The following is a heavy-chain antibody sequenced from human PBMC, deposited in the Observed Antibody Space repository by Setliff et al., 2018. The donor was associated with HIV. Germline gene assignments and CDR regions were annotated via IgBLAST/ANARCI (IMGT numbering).Heavy chain of an antibody. CDR2: VYHIGTT. J-gene: IGHJ4*02. Sequence: SETLSLTCTVSGGSISNYYWSWIRQPPGRGLEWIGYVYHIGTTNYNASFNSRLTISIDTSRSQFSLRLSSVTAADTAIYYCARDQAFGERFFDYWGQGIPVTVS. V-gene: IGHV4-59*01. D-gene: IGHD3-10*01. CDR1: GGSISNYY. CDR3: ARDQAFGERFFDY.